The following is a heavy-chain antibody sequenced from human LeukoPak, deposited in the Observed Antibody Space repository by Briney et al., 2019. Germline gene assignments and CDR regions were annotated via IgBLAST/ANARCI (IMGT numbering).Heavy chain of an antibody. D-gene: IGHD1-7*01. CDR1: GFSFSSYS. CDR3: TAGTGTSDFDY. CDR2: ISSSSTI. J-gene: IGHJ4*02. Sequence: AGGCRRLSCAASGFSFSSYSMNWVRQAPGKGLEWVSYISSSSTIYYADSVKGRFTISRDNAKNSLYLQMNNLKIEDTGVYYCTAGTGTSDFDYWGQGTLVTVSS. V-gene: IGHV3-48*01.